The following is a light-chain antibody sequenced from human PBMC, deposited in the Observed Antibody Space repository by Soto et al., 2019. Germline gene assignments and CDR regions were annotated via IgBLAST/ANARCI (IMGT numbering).Light chain of an antibody. V-gene: IGKV4-1*01. CDR3: QQYTGPWT. CDR1: QSVLYSSNNKNY. J-gene: IGKJ1*01. Sequence: DIVMTQSPDSLAVSLGERATINCKSSQSVLYSSNNKNYLAWYQQKPGQPPKLLIYWASTRESGVPDRFSGSGSGTDFTLTISSLQAEDVAFYYCQQYTGPWTFGQGTKVEIK. CDR2: WAS.